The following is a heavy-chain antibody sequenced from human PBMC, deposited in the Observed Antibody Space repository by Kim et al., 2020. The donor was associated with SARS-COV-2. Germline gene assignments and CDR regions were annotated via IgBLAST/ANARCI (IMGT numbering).Heavy chain of an antibody. CDR1: GFTFSSYS. D-gene: IGHD7-27*01. V-gene: IGHV3-21*01. CDR2: ISSSSSYI. CDR3: ARDPRTGDGTDWYFDL. J-gene: IGHJ2*01. Sequence: GGSLRLSCAASGFTFSSYSMNWVRQAPGKGLEWVSSISSSSSYIYYADSVKGRFTISRDNAKNSLYLQMNSLRAEDTAVYYCARDPRTGDGTDWYFDLWGRGTLVTVSS.